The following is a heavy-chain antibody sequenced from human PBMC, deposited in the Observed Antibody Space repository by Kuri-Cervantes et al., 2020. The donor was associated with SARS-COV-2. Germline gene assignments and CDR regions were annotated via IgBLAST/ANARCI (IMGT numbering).Heavy chain of an antibody. V-gene: IGHV3-15*01. CDR3: TTYYDFWSGYYSSDAFDI. CDR2: IKSKTDGGTT. D-gene: IGHD3-3*01. CDR1: GFTFSSYA. J-gene: IGHJ3*02. Sequence: GGSLRLSCAASGFTFSSYAMSWVRQAPGKGLEWVGRIKSKTDGGTTDYAAPVKGRFTISRDDSKNTLYLQMNSLKTEDTAVYYCTTYYDFWSGYYSSDAFDIWGQGTMVTVSS.